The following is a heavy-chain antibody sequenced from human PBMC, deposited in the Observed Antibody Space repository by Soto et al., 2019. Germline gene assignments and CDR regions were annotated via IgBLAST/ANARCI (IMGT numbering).Heavy chain of an antibody. D-gene: IGHD6-25*01. J-gene: IGHJ4*02. V-gene: IGHV3-30*18. CDR3: AKAATGHFDY. Sequence: HPGGSLRLSCAASGFTFSSYGMHWVRQAPGKGLEWVAVISYDGSNKYYADSVKGRFTISRGNSKNTLYLQMNSLRAEDTAVYYCAKAATGHFDYWGQGTLVTVSS. CDR2: ISYDGSNK. CDR1: GFTFSSYG.